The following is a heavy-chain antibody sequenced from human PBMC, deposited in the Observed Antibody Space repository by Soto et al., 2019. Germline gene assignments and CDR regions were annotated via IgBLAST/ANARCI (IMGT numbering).Heavy chain of an antibody. CDR2: IYHSGST. D-gene: IGHD1-26*01. CDR1: GGSISSSNW. V-gene: IGHV4-4*02. J-gene: IGHJ4*02. Sequence: QVQLQESGPGLVKPSGTLSLTCAVSGGSISSSNWWSWVRQPPGKGLEWIGEIYHSGSTNYNPSLKSRVTISVDKSKNQFSLKLSSVTAADTAVYYCARGGRVGATTRGLWYFAYWGQGTLVTVSS. CDR3: ARGGRVGATTRGLWYFAY.